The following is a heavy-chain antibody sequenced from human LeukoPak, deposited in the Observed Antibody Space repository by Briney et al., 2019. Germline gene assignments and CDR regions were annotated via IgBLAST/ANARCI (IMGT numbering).Heavy chain of an antibody. Sequence: ASVKVSCKTSGYTFTRYHIHWVRQAPGQGLEWMGVINPSGGTTTYAQNFQGRVTMTRDTSTITVYMELSSLRSDDTAVYYCAREAIFGVVREYYFDYWGQGTLVTVS. CDR1: GYTFTRYH. D-gene: IGHD3-3*01. CDR3: AREAIFGVVREYYFDY. J-gene: IGHJ4*02. V-gene: IGHV1-46*01. CDR2: INPSGGTT.